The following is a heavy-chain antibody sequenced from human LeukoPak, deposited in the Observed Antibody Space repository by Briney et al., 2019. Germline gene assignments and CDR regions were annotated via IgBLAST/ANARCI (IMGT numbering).Heavy chain of an antibody. Sequence: GGSLRLSCEGSGFTFSNYWMTWVRQAPEKGLEWVANIKPSGSEKHYADSVEGRFTISRDNAKNSLYLEMNSLRAEDTAMYYCARGRYYDSSGYPHWFDPWGQGTLVTVSS. CDR3: ARGRYYDSSGYPHWFDP. D-gene: IGHD3-22*01. J-gene: IGHJ5*02. CDR1: GFTFSNYW. CDR2: IKPSGSEK. V-gene: IGHV3-7*01.